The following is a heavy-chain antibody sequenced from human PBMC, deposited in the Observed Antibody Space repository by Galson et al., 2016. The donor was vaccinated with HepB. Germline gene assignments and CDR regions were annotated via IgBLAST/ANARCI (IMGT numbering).Heavy chain of an antibody. D-gene: IGHD3-9*01. V-gene: IGHV3-23*01. CDR3: AXGGGPGFFYY. Sequence: RLSCAASGXXFGHYVXSWVRQAPGKGLEWISSITNIGGNTYYADSVKGRFTISRDNSKNTLYLQMNSLRAEDTALYYWAXGGGPGFFYYWGQGTQVTVSS. CDR1: GXXFGHYV. J-gene: IGHJ4*02. CDR2: ITNIGGNT.